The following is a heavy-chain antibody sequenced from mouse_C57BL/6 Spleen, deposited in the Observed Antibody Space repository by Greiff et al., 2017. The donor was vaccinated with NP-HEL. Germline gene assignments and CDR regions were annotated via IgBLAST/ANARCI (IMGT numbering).Heavy chain of an antibody. V-gene: IGHV5-4*01. CDR1: GFTFSSYA. CDR3: ARDRELRFAY. CDR2: ISDGGSYT. J-gene: IGHJ3*01. D-gene: IGHD2-1*01. Sequence: EVKLVESGGGLVKPGGSLKLSCAASGFTFSSYAMSWVRQTPEKRLEWVATISDGGSYTYYPDNVKGRFTISRDNAKNNLYLQMSHLKSEDTAMYYCARDRELRFAYWGQGTLVTVSA.